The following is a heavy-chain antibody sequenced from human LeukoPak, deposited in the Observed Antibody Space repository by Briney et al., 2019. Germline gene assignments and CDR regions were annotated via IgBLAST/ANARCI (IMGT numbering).Heavy chain of an antibody. CDR3: ARDRISSGYYFDY. CDR2: ISSSSSYI. V-gene: IGHV3-21*01. J-gene: IGHJ4*02. D-gene: IGHD3-22*01. CDR1: GFTFSSYS. Sequence: GGSLRLSCAASGFTFSSYSMNWVRQAPGKGLEWVSSISSSSSYIYYADSVKGRFTISRDNAKNSLYLQMNRLRAEDTAVYYCARDRISSGYYFDYWGQGTLVTVSS.